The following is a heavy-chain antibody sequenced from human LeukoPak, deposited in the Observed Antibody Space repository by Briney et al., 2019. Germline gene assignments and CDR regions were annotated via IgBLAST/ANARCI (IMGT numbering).Heavy chain of an antibody. CDR3: ARGLEGEGWYSSSWYSMDV. CDR1: GFTFSSYS. V-gene: IGHV3-48*01. J-gene: IGHJ6*03. Sequence: GGSLRLSCAASGFTFSSYSMNWVRQAPGKGLEWVSYISSSSSTIYYADSVKGRFTISRDNAKNSLYLQMNSLRSEDTAVYYCARGLEGEGWYSSSWYSMDVWGQGTTVTVSS. CDR2: ISSSSSTI. D-gene: IGHD6-13*01.